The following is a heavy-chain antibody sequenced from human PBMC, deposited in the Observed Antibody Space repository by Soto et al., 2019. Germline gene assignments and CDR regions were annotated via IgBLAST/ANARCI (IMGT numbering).Heavy chain of an antibody. J-gene: IGHJ6*02. CDR1: GFTFSSYA. Sequence: GGSLRLSCAASGFTFSSYAMSWVRQAPGKGLEWVSAISGSGGSTYYADSVKGRFTISRDNSKNTLYLQMNSLRAEDTAVYYCAKDRVPGPYYYGMDVWGQGTTVTVSS. CDR3: AKDRVPGPYYYGMDV. CDR2: ISGSGGST. V-gene: IGHV3-23*01. D-gene: IGHD3-10*01.